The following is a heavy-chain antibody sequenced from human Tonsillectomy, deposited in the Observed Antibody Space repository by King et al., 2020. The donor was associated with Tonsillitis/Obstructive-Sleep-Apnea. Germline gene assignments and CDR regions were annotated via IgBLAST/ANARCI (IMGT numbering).Heavy chain of an antibody. CDR3: ARGKGCTSTSCYTFYYYYYYMDV. D-gene: IGHD2-2*02. CDR2: ISYDGGNK. J-gene: IGHJ6*03. Sequence: VQLVESGGGVVQPGRSLRLSCAASGFTFSSYAMHWVRQASGKGLEWVAVISYDGGNKYYADSVKGRFTISRDNSKNTLYLQMNSLRTEDTAVYYCARGKGCTSTSCYTFYYYYYYMDVWGKGTTVTVSS. CDR1: GFTFSSYA. V-gene: IGHV3-30*04.